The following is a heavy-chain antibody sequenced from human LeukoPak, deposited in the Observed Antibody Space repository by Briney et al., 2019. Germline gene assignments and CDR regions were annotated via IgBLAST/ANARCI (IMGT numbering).Heavy chain of an antibody. CDR3: AKDVGYCSGGSCYSPSYYMDV. Sequence: GGSLRLSCAASGFTFDDYAMHWVRQALGKGLEWVSLISGDGGSTYYADSVKGRFTISRDNSKNSLYLQMNSLRTEDTALYYCAKDVGYCSGGSCYSPSYYMDVWGKGTTVTVSS. J-gene: IGHJ6*03. CDR2: ISGDGGST. D-gene: IGHD2-15*01. V-gene: IGHV3-43*02. CDR1: GFTFDDYA.